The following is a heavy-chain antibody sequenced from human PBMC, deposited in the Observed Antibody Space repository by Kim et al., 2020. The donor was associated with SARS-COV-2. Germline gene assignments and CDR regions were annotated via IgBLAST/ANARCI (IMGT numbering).Heavy chain of an antibody. CDR3: ARGPSYYYGSGSRALIFDY. D-gene: IGHD3-10*01. V-gene: IGHV4-34*01. J-gene: IGHJ4*02. CDR1: GGSFSGYY. CDR2: INHSGST. Sequence: SETLSLTCAVYGGSFSGYYWSWIRQPPGKGLEWIGEINHSGSTNYNPSLKSRVTISVDTSKNQFSLKLSSVTAADTAVYYCARGPSYYYGSGSRALIFDYWGQGTLVTVSS.